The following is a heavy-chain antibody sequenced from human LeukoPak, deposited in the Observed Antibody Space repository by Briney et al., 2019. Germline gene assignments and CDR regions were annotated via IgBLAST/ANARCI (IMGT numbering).Heavy chain of an antibody. CDR2: ISSSGSSI. Sequence: GGSLRLSCAASGFTFSTYEMNWVRQAPGKGLEWLSYISSSGSSIYSADSVKGRFTISRDNAKNPLYLQMNSLRAEDTAVYYCARGLVVAATPPYSYYGMDVWGKGTTVTVSS. V-gene: IGHV3-48*03. D-gene: IGHD2-15*01. CDR1: GFTFSTYE. J-gene: IGHJ6*04. CDR3: ARGLVVAATPPYSYYGMDV.